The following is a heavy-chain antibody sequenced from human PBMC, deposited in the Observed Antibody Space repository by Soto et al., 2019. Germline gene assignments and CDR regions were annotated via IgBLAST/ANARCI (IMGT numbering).Heavy chain of an antibody. V-gene: IGHV4-31*03. CDR2: IYYSGST. Sequence: SGTLSLTCTVSGGSISSGGYYWSWIRQHPGKGLEWIGYIYYSGSTYYNPSLKSRVTISVDTSKNQFSLKLSSVTAADTAVYYCARAGYCSGGSCSPGGPSDWFDPWGQGTLVTVS. CDR1: GGSISSGGYY. J-gene: IGHJ5*02. CDR3: ARAGYCSGGSCSPGGPSDWFDP. D-gene: IGHD2-15*01.